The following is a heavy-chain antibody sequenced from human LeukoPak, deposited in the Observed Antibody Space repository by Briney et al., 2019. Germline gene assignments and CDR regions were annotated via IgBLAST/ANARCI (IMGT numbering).Heavy chain of an antibody. V-gene: IGHV4-30-2*01. CDR1: GGSISSGGYS. J-gene: IGHJ5*02. CDR2: IYHSGST. CDR3: ARGGGSPEENWFDP. Sequence: SETLSLTCAVSGGSISSGGYSWSWIRQPPGKGLEWIGYIYHSGSTYYNPSLKSRVTISVDRSKNQFSLKLSSVTAAHTAVYYCARGGGSPEENWFDPWGQGTLVTVSS.